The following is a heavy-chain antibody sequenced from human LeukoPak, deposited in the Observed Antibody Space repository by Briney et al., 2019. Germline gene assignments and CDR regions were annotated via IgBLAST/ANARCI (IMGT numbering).Heavy chain of an antibody. V-gene: IGHV1-18*01. CDR2: ISAYNGNT. CDR3: ARDYLPTRDFWSGYYYYYYYYMDV. Sequence: ASVKVSWKASGYTFTSYGISWVRQAPGQGLEWMGWISAYNGNTNYAQKLQGRVTMTTDTSTSTAYMELRSLRSDDTAVYYCARDYLPTRDFWSGYYYYYYYYMDVWGKGTTVTVSS. D-gene: IGHD3-3*01. J-gene: IGHJ6*03. CDR1: GYTFTSYG.